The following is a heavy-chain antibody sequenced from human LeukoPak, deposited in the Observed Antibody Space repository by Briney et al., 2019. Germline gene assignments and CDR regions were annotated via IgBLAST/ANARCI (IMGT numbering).Heavy chain of an antibody. J-gene: IGHJ4*02. V-gene: IGHV4-30-4*01. CDR2: IYYSGST. Sequence: SETLSLTCTVSGGSISSGDYYWSWIRQPPGKGVEWIGYIYYSGSTYYNPSLKSRVTISVDTSKNQFSLKLSSVTAADTAVYYCARGMVRGVIPLNWGQGTLVTVSS. D-gene: IGHD3-10*01. CDR1: GGSISSGDYY. CDR3: ARGMVRGVIPLN.